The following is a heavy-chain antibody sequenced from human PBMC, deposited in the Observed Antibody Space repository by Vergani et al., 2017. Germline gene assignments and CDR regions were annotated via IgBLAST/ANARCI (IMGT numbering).Heavy chain of an antibody. CDR3: ARGASGDYVSSFDY. CDR1: GFTFSSYA. J-gene: IGHJ4*02. CDR2: ISYDGSNT. D-gene: IGHD4-17*01. Sequence: QVQLVESGGGVVQPGRSLRLSCAASGFTFSSYAMHCVRQAPGKGLEWVAVISYDGSNTYYADSVKGRFTISRDNSKNTLYLQMNSLRAEDTAVYYCARGASGDYVSSFDYWGQGTLVTVSA. V-gene: IGHV3-30-3*01.